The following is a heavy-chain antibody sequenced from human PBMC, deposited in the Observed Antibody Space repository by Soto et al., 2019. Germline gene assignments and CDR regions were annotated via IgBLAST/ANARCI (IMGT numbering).Heavy chain of an antibody. J-gene: IGHJ4*02. Sequence: GGSLRLSCAASGFTFSDYYMSWIRQAPGKGLEWVSYISSSGSTIYYADSVKGRFTISRDNAKNSLYLQMNSLRAEDTAVYYCTRVSPDCSDGSCYPPDWGQGTLVPSP. CDR2: ISSSGSTI. D-gene: IGHD2-15*01. CDR3: TRVSPDCSDGSCYPPD. CDR1: GFTFSDYY. V-gene: IGHV3-11*01.